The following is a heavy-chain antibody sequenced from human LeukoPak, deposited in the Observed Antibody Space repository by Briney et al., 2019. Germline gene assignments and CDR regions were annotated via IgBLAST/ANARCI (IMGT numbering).Heavy chain of an antibody. J-gene: IGHJ5*02. D-gene: IGHD3-9*01. CDR2: INHSGST. Sequence: NSSETLSLTCAVYGGSFSGYYWSWIRQPPVKGLEWIGEINHSGSTNYNPSLKSRVTISVDTSKNQFSLKLSSVTAADTAVYYCARGQLLRYFDWLYPWGQGTLVTVSS. V-gene: IGHV4-34*01. CDR1: GGSFSGYY. CDR3: ARGQLLRYFDWLYP.